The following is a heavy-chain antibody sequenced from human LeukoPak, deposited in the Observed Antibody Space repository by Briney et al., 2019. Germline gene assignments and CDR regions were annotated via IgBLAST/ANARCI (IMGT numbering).Heavy chain of an antibody. CDR2: ISGSGGST. D-gene: IGHD4-17*01. V-gene: IGHV3-23*01. Sequence: GGSLRLSCAASGFTFSSYAMSWVCQAPGKGLEWVSAISGSGGSTYYADSVKGRFTISRDNSKNTLYLQMNSLRAEDTAVYYCAKGSMTTVTTGWYFDLWGRGTLVTVSS. J-gene: IGHJ2*01. CDR3: AKGSMTTVTTGWYFDL. CDR1: GFTFSSYA.